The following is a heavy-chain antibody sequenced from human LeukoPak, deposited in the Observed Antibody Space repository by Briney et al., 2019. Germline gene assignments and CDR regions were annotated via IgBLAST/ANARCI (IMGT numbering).Heavy chain of an antibody. CDR2: ITTISHYI. J-gene: IGHJ5*02. D-gene: IGHD3-10*01. Sequence: PGGSLRLSCAASGFTHSDYHMNWVRQAPGKGLEWLSSITTISHYIYYAGAVRGRFTISRDNAKNSLYLQMNSLRGEDTAVYYCARSGGPGTYHQLRYNWFDPWGQGTLVTVSS. CDR3: ARSGGPGTYHQLRYNWFDP. CDR1: GFTHSDYH. V-gene: IGHV3-21*01.